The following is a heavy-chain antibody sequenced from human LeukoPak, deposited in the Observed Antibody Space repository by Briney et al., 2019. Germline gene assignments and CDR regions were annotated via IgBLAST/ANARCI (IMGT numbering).Heavy chain of an antibody. CDR3: AKDIVVVPAAMVCDY. D-gene: IGHD2-2*01. Sequence: GGSLRLSCAAFGFTFSSYAMSWVRQAPGKGLEWVSAISGSGGSTYYADSVKGRFTISRDNSKNTLYLQMNSLRAEDTAVYYCAKDIVVVPAAMVCDYWGQGTLVTVSS. CDR2: ISGSGGST. V-gene: IGHV3-23*01. J-gene: IGHJ4*02. CDR1: GFTFSSYA.